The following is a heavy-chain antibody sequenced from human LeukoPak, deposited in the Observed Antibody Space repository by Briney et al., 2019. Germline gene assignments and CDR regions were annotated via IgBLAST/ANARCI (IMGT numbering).Heavy chain of an antibody. V-gene: IGHV3-53*01. D-gene: IGHD2-15*01. CDR1: GFTVSTNY. CDR2: IYSGGST. Sequence: GGSLRLSCAASGFTVSTNYMSWVRQAPGKGLEWVSVIYSGGSTYYADSVQGRFTISRDNSKSTLCLQMNSLRAEDTAVYYCAKQLGYCSDGSCYFPYWGQGTLVAVSS. J-gene: IGHJ4*02. CDR3: AKQLGYCSDGSCYFPY.